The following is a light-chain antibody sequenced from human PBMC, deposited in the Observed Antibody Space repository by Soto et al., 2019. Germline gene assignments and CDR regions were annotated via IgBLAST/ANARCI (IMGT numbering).Light chain of an antibody. CDR2: GAS. CDR1: QSVSSN. CDR3: QQSNKWPYT. V-gene: IGKV3-15*01. Sequence: IVMTQSPATLSVSPGERATLSCRASQSVSSNLAWYQHKPGQAPRLLFYGASTRADGIPARFSGGGSGPDFTLTISGLQSEDFAVYYCQQSNKWPYTFGQGTKLEI. J-gene: IGKJ2*01.